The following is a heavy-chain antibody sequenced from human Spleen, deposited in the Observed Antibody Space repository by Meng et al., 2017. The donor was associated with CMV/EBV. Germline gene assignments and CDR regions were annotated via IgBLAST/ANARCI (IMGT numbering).Heavy chain of an antibody. Sequence: ASVKVSCKAAGYTFSGYYIHWVRQAPGQGLEWMGWVNPNSGGTKFAQKFRARVTMTKDTSISTAYMELSRLRSDDTAVYYCARLLVGSEAFDYWGQGTLVTVSS. D-gene: IGHD3-10*01. CDR2: VNPNSGGT. V-gene: IGHV1-2*02. J-gene: IGHJ4*02. CDR1: GYTFSGYY. CDR3: ARLLVGSEAFDY.